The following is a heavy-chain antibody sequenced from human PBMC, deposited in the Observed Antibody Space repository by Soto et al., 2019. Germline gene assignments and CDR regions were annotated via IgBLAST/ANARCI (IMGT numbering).Heavy chain of an antibody. CDR2: IYSGGST. J-gene: IGHJ4*02. V-gene: IGHV3-66*01. CDR3: ARGYCSGGSCYGPYFDY. D-gene: IGHD2-15*01. Sequence: PWGSLSLACAAWGVSVSSSDRSWVRQAPGKGLEWVSVIYSGGSTYYADSVKGRFTISRDNSKNTLYLQMNSLRAEDTAVYYCARGYCSGGSCYGPYFDYWGQGTLVTVSS. CDR1: GVSVSSSD.